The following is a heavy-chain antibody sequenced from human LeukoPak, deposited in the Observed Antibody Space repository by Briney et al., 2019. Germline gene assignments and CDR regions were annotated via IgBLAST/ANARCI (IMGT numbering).Heavy chain of an antibody. CDR1: GYSMRSGYY. Sequence: PSETLSLTCTVSGYSMRSGYYWGWIRLAPGNGLEWIGSIDHSGSTYYNLSLRRRVIMSVDTSKNQFSLKVNSVTAADTAIYHSARSHIIVVPAGRGSRYFYIDVWRRGTTVAVSS. CDR2: IDHSGST. J-gene: IGHJ6*03. CDR3: ARSHIIVVPAGRGSRYFYIDV. V-gene: IGHV4-38-2*02. D-gene: IGHD2-2*01.